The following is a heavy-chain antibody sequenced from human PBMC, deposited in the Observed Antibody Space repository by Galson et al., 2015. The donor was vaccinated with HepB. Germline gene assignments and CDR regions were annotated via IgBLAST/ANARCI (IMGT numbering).Heavy chain of an antibody. CDR3: ARDSCSSTSCYVDP. V-gene: IGHV3-33*01. CDR2: IWYDGSNK. J-gene: IGHJ5*02. D-gene: IGHD2-2*01. Sequence: SLRLSCAASGFTFSSYGMHWVRQAPGKGLEWVAVIWYDGSNKYYADSVKGRFTISRDNSKNTLYLQMNSLRAEDTAVYYCARDSCSSTSCYVDPWGQGTLVTVSS. CDR1: GFTFSSYG.